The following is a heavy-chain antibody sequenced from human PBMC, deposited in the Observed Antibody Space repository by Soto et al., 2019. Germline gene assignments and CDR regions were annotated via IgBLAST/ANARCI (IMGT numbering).Heavy chain of an antibody. D-gene: IGHD4-17*01. V-gene: IGHV3-33*01. CDR1: GFTFSSYG. CDR3: ARAANDYGDFMGAFDI. Sequence: QVQLVESGGGVVQPGRSLRLSCAASGFTFSSYGMHWVRQAPGKGLEWVAVIWYDGSNKYYADSVKGRFTISRDNSKNTLYLQMNSRRAEDTAVYYCARAANDYGDFMGAFDIWGQGTMVTVSS. CDR2: IWYDGSNK. J-gene: IGHJ3*02.